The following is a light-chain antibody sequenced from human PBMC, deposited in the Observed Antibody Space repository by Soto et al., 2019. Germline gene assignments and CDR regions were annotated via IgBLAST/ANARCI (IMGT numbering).Light chain of an antibody. J-gene: IGKJ3*01. CDR3: QQRSTWPSFT. CDR1: QNIRSY. Sequence: DIVLTQSPGTLSLSPGERATLSCRASQNIRSYLAWYQQRPGQAPRLLIYDASNRATGIPTRFSGSGSGTDFTLTISSLEPADFGVYYCQQRSTWPSFTFGPGTKVDIK. V-gene: IGKV3-11*01. CDR2: DAS.